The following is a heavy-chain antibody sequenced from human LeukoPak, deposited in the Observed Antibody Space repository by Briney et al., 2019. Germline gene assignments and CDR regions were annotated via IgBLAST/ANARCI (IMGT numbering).Heavy chain of an antibody. CDR3: ARDGRGGHNDF. D-gene: IGHD4-23*01. CDR2: ISSSSSYI. CDR1: GFTFTSYS. Sequence: GGSLRLSCAASGFTFTSYSMSWVRQAPGKGLEWVSFISSSSSYIYYADSVKGRFTISRDNAKNSLFLQMDGLRVDDTAVYFCARDGRGGHNDFWGQGTLITVSS. V-gene: IGHV3-21*06. J-gene: IGHJ4*02.